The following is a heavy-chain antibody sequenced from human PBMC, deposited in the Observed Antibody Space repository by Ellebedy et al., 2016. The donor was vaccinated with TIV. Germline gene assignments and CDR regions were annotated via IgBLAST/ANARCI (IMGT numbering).Heavy chain of an antibody. V-gene: IGHV3-23*01. J-gene: IGHJ4*02. CDR3: AKLGGVLSWYADY. CDR2: ISNGGDTT. Sequence: GESLKISCAASGFTFGCCAMSWVRQAPGKGLEWVSVISNGGDTTYADSVKCRFTISRDNSKNTLYLQMNSLRADDTAIYYCAKLGGVLSWYADYWGLGTLVTVSS. D-gene: IGHD6-13*01. CDR1: GFTFGCCA.